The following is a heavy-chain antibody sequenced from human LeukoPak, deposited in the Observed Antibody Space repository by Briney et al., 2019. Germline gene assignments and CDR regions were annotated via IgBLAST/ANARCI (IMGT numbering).Heavy chain of an antibody. CDR2: IIPILGIA. J-gene: IGHJ5*02. D-gene: IGHD6-13*01. CDR1: GGTFSSYA. Sequence: GASVKVSCKASGGTFSSYAISWVRQAPGQGLEWMGRIIPILGIANYAQKFQGRVTITADKSTSTAYMELSSLRSEDTAVYYCARDTAQLFLWFGPWGQGTLVTVSS. V-gene: IGHV1-69*04. CDR3: ARDTAQLFLWFGP.